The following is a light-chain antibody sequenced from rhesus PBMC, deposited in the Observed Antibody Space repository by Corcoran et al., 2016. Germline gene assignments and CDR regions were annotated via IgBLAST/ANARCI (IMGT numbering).Light chain of an antibody. CDR1: QGISSW. Sequence: DIQMTQSPSSLSASVGDKVTITCRASQGISSWLAWYQQKPGKAPKLLIYAASILQSGVPSRFSGRGSGTVYTLTISRLQPGDFATYYCQQGYNTPYSFGQGTKVEIK. V-gene: IGKV1-18*01. J-gene: IGKJ2*01. CDR3: QQGYNTPYS. CDR2: AAS.